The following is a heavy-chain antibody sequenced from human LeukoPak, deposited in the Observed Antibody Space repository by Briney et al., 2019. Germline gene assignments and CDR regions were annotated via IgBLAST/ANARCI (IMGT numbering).Heavy chain of an antibody. V-gene: IGHV3-7*01. J-gene: IGHJ4*02. Sequence: GGSLRLSCAASGFSLSRYWMSWVRQAPGKGLEWVANIGKDGTGNHYVDSVKGRFTISRDNAKNSLYLERNSLRADDTAVYYCARDLDFYATDYWGQGTLVTVSS. CDR1: GFSLSRYW. CDR2: IGKDGTGN. CDR3: ARDLDFYATDY. D-gene: IGHD2/OR15-2a*01.